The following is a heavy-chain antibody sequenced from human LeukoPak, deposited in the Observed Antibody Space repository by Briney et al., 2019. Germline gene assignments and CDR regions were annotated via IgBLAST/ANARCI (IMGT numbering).Heavy chain of an antibody. CDR3: ARQPNPDIDY. V-gene: IGHV5-51*01. CDR2: IYPGDSHT. J-gene: IGHJ4*02. CDR1: GYKFTNFW. Sequence: GESLKISCKGSGYKFTNFWIGWVRQMPGKGLEWMGIIYPGDSHTIYGPSFQGQVTISADKSINTAYLQWSSLRASDTAMYYCARQPNPDIDYWGQGTLVTVSS.